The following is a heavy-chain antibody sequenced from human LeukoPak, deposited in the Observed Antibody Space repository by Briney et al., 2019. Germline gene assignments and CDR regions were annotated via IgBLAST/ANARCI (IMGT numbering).Heavy chain of an antibody. V-gene: IGHV4-31*03. CDR2: FYYSGST. Sequence: PSQTLSLTCTVSGGSISSGGYYWSWIRQHPGKGLEWIGHFYYSGSTYYNPSLKSRVTISVDTSKNQLSLKLSSVTAADTAVYYCARGAYYYDSSGYFDYWGQGTLVTVSS. CDR1: GGSISSGGYY. CDR3: ARGAYYYDSSGYFDY. D-gene: IGHD3-22*01. J-gene: IGHJ4*02.